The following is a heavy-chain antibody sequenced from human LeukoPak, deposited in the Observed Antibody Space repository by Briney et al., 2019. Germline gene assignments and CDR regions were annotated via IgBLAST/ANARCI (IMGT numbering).Heavy chain of an antibody. J-gene: IGHJ4*02. D-gene: IGHD6-19*01. CDR3: ARVRPYSSGSYYFDY. CDR1: GGSMSSYY. V-gene: IGHV4-59*01. CDR2: IYYSGST. Sequence: SETLSLTCTVSGGSMSSYYWSWIRQPPGKGLEWIGYIYYSGSTKYNPSLKSRVTISADTSKNQFSLKLSSVTAADTAVYYCARVRPYSSGSYYFDYWGQGTLVTVSS.